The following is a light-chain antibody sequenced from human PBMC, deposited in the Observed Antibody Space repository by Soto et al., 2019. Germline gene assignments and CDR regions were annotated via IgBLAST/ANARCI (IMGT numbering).Light chain of an antibody. J-gene: IGKJ2*01. V-gene: IGKV3-11*01. CDR3: LQYYGPPPHT. Sequence: EIVLTQSPATLSLSPGERATLSCRASQSVSSYLAWYQQKPGQAPRLLIYDASNRATGIPARFSGSGSGTDFTLTISSLEPEDFAVYYCLQYYGPPPHTFGQGTKLEI. CDR1: QSVSSY. CDR2: DAS.